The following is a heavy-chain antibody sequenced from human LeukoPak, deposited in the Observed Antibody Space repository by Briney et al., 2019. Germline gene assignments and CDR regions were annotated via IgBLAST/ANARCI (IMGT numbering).Heavy chain of an antibody. Sequence: GGSLRLSCAASGFTFSSYALSWVRQAPGKGLEWVSAISGSGGSTYYADSVKGRFTISGDNSKNTLYLQMNSLRAEDTAVYYCAKDPVYSSSCYWGQGTLVTVSS. V-gene: IGHV3-23*01. CDR3: AKDPVYSSSCY. CDR1: GFTFSSYA. D-gene: IGHD6-6*01. J-gene: IGHJ4*02. CDR2: ISGSGGST.